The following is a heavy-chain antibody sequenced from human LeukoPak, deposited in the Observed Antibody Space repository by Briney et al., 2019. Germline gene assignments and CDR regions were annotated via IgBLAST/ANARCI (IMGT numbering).Heavy chain of an antibody. V-gene: IGHV1-2*02. D-gene: IGHD2-2*02. CDR1: GYTLTGYY. CDR2: MDPNSGGT. Sequence: ASVKVSCKTSGYTLTGYYLHWVRQAPGQGPEWMGRMDPNSGGTNYAQKFQGRVTVTRDTSTSTVYMELSGLRSDDTAVYYCARVPGPYTTSRFDYWGQGTLVTVSS. CDR3: ARVPGPYTTSRFDY. J-gene: IGHJ4*02.